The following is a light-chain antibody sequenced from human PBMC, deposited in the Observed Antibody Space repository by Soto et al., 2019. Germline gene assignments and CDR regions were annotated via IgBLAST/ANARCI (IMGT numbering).Light chain of an antibody. Sequence: QSALTQPASVSGSPGQSITISCTGTSSDGGGYNYVSWYQQHPGNAPKLMIYQVSNRASGVSDRFSGSKSGNTASLTISGLQAEDEADYYCSSYTSSSTPYVFGTGTKLTVL. CDR2: QVS. CDR1: SSDGGGYNY. V-gene: IGLV2-14*01. CDR3: SSYTSSSTPYV. J-gene: IGLJ1*01.